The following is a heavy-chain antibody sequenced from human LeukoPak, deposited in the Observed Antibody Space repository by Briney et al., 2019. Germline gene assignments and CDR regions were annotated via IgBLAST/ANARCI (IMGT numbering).Heavy chain of an antibody. D-gene: IGHD3-16*02. Sequence: ASVKVSCKASGYSFTSYALNWVRQAPGQGLEWMGWINPNTGNPTCAQGFTSRFVFSLDTSVSTAYLQISSLKAEDSAVYYCARAYQPLGGLSFPDYWGQGTLVTVSS. CDR3: ARAYQPLGGLSFPDY. J-gene: IGHJ4*02. V-gene: IGHV7-4-1*02. CDR2: INPNTGNP. CDR1: GYSFTSYA.